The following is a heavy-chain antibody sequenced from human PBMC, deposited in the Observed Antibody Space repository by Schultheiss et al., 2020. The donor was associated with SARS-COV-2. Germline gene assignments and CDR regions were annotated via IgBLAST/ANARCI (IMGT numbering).Heavy chain of an antibody. J-gene: IGHJ3*02. Sequence: SQTLSLTCTVSGGSISGYYWSWIRQHPGKGLEWIGYIYYSGSTYYNPSLKSRVTISVDTSKNQFSLKLSSVTAADTAVYYCVEMATMSAFDIWGQGTMVTVSS. CDR2: IYYSGST. CDR3: VEMATMSAFDI. CDR1: GGSISGYY. V-gene: IGHV4-59*01. D-gene: IGHD5-24*01.